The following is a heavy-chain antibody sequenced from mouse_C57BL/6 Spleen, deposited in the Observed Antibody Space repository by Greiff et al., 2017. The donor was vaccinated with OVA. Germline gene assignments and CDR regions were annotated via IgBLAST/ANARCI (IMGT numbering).Heavy chain of an antibody. V-gene: IGHV3-6*01. CDR1: GYSITSGYY. J-gene: IGHJ1*03. Sequence: EVQLQESGPGLVKPSQSLSLTCSVTGYSITSGYYWNWIRQFPGNKLEWMGYISYDGSNNYNPSLKNRISITRDTSKNQFFLKLNSVTTEDTATYYCARNIITTGNCDVWGTGTTVTVSS. D-gene: IGHD1-1*01. CDR2: ISYDGSN. CDR3: ARNIITTGNCDV.